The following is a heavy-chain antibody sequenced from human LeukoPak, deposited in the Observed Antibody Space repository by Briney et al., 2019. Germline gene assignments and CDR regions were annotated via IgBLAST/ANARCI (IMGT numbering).Heavy chain of an antibody. CDR2: ISGSGSIT. Sequence: PGGSLRLSCAASGFTFSKVWMSWVRRAPGKGLEWVSTISGSGSITYYADSVKDRFTISRDNSKNTLYLQMNSLTAEDTAVYYCARNGPGGYYFDFWGQGTLVTVSS. CDR1: GFTFSKVW. D-gene: IGHD2-8*02. J-gene: IGHJ4*02. V-gene: IGHV3-66*01. CDR3: ARNGPGGYYFDF.